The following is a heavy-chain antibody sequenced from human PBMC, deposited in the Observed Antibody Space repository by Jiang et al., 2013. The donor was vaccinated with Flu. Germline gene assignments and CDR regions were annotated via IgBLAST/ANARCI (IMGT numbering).Heavy chain of an antibody. CDR1: GGSIATNY. V-gene: IGHV4-59*01. J-gene: IGHJ4*02. D-gene: IGHD1-26*01. CDR2: IYDSGST. CDR3: ARIPTY. Sequence: GPGLVKPSETLSLTCTVSGGSIATNYWSWIRQPPGKGLEWIGYIYDSGSTDYNPSLKSRVTIFADTSKNQFYLKLNSVTAADTAMYYCARIPTYWGQGTLVTVSS.